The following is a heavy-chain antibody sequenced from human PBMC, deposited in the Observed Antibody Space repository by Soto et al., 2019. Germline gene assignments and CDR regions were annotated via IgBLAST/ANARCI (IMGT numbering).Heavy chain of an antibody. CDR2: IIPIFGTA. Sequence: QVQLVQSGAEVKKPGSSVKVSCKASGGTFSSYAISWVRQAPGQGLEWMGGIIPIFGTANYAQKFQGRVTITADXFTXTXSMELSSLRSEDTAVYYCARDAPPRGDYSNEDAFDIWGQGTMVTVSS. D-gene: IGHD4-4*01. CDR3: ARDAPPRGDYSNEDAFDI. J-gene: IGHJ3*02. CDR1: GGTFSSYA. V-gene: IGHV1-69*12.